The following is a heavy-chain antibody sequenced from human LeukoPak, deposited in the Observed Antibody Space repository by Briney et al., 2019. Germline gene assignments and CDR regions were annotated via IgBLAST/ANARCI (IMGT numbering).Heavy chain of an antibody. J-gene: IGHJ4*02. Sequence: PGGSLRLSCAASGFTFSDYWMYWVRQAPGKGLVWISRISGDGSAAHYADSVKGRFTISRDNAKNSLYLQMNSLRAEDTAVYYCARGGMVRGYYWGQGTLVTVSS. D-gene: IGHD3-10*01. V-gene: IGHV3-74*01. CDR1: GFTFSDYW. CDR2: ISGDGSAA. CDR3: ARGGMVRGYY.